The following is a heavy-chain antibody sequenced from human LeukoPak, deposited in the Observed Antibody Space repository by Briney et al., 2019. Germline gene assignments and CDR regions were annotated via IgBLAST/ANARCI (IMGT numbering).Heavy chain of an antibody. J-gene: IGHJ4*02. CDR1: GFSVSTTY. CDR3: AREGRTLSGFDY. Sequence: PGGSLRLSCAASGFSVSTTYMSWVRQAPGKGPEWVAIIYSGGNTYYADSVRGRFTISRDTSKNTLYLQMNSLRVEDTAVSYCAREGRTLSGFDYWGQGNLVTASS. CDR2: IYSGGNT. V-gene: IGHV3-53*01. D-gene: IGHD2-15*01.